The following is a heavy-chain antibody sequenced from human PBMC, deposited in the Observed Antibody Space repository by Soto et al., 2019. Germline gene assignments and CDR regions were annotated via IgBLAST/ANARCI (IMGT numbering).Heavy chain of an antibody. CDR2: IYYSGST. CDR3: ARVGAIAPAVLNWLDP. Sequence: PSETLSLTCTVSGGSMSSGGYYWSWIRQHPGKGLEWIGYIYYSGSTYYNPSLRSRVTISVDTPKNEFSLKLNSVTGADTAVYYCARVGAIAPAVLNWLDPWGQGTLVTVSS. V-gene: IGHV4-31*03. J-gene: IGHJ5*02. CDR1: GGSMSSGGYY. D-gene: IGHD6-13*01.